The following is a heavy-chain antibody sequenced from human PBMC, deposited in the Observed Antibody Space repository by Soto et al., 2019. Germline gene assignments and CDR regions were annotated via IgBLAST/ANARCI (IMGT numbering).Heavy chain of an antibody. CDR2: IYYSGST. CDR3: ARQGSITIFGVGNWYFDL. CDR1: GGSTSSGSYY. D-gene: IGHD3-3*01. J-gene: IGHJ2*01. Sequence: SETLSLTCTVSGGSTSSGSYYWSWIRQHPGKGLEWIGSIYYSGSTYYNPSLKSRVTISVDTSKNQFSLKLSSVTAADTAVYYCARQGSITIFGVGNWYFDLWGRGTLVTVSS. V-gene: IGHV4-39*01.